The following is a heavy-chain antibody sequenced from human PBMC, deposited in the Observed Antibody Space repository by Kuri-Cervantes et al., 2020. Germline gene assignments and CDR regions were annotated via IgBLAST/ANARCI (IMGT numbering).Heavy chain of an antibody. D-gene: IGHD6-6*01. Sequence: GESLKISCAASGFTFSDYYMSWIRQAPGKGLELVSSIITGTGDIYYADSVKGRFSISRDNAKNSLYLQMNSLRAEDTAVYYCARRSPSGAVLAARPDYYYYMDVWGKGTTVTVSS. CDR3: ARRSPSGAVLAARPDYYYYMDV. CDR1: GFTFSDYY. J-gene: IGHJ6*03. V-gene: IGHV3-11*06. CDR2: IITGTGDI.